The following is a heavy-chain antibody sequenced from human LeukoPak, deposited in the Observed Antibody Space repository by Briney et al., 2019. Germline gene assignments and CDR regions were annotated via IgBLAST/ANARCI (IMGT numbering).Heavy chain of an antibody. CDR2: IRSKANSYAT. J-gene: IGHJ4*02. Sequence: KVSCKVSGYTLTELSMHWVRQASGKGLEWVGRIRSKANSYATAYAASVKGRFTISRDDSKNTAYLQMNSLKTEDTAVYYCTRLEAPPDYWGQGTLVTVSS. CDR3: TRLEAPPDY. V-gene: IGHV3-73*01. CDR1: GYTLTELS.